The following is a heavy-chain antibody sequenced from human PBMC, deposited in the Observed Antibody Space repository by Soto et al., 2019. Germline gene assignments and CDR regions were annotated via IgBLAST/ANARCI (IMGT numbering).Heavy chain of an antibody. CDR3: ARSMLRYFDWAGMDV. D-gene: IGHD3-9*01. J-gene: IGHJ6*02. CDR2: ISYDGSNK. Sequence: PGGSLRLSCAASGFTFSSYAMHWVRQAPGKGLEWVAVISYDGSNKYYADSVKGRFTISRDNSKNTLYLQMNSLRAEDTAVYYCARSMLRYFDWAGMDVWGQGTTVTVSS. V-gene: IGHV3-30-3*01. CDR1: GFTFSSYA.